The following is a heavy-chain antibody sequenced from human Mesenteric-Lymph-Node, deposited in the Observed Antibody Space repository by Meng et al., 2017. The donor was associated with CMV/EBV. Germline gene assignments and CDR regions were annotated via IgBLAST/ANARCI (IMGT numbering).Heavy chain of an antibody. CDR1: GFTFSSYW. V-gene: IGHV3-21*04. D-gene: IGHD3-22*01. Sequence: GESLKISCAASGFTFSSYWMHWVRQAPGEGLEWVSSITSSSISYIYYADSVKGRFTISRDNSKNTLYLQMNSLRADDTAVYYCAKGDFDYYDSSCYFDYWGQGTLVTVSS. CDR2: ITSSSISYI. CDR3: AKGDFDYYDSSCYFDY. J-gene: IGHJ4*02.